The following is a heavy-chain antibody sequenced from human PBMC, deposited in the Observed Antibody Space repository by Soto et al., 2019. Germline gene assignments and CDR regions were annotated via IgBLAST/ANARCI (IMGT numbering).Heavy chain of an antibody. D-gene: IGHD3-10*01. V-gene: IGHV1-69*02. CDR2: INTIVSMS. J-gene: IGHJ4*02. Sequence: QVQLVQSGTEVKKPGSSVKVSCKASGDTFSFYTINWVRQAPGLGLEWVGRINTIVSMSNYAQKFQGRVSMTADKSTSTAYMELRRLRSDDTAMYFCAASYGSGYRACDYWGQGALVIVSS. CDR1: GDTFSFYT. CDR3: AASYGSGYRACDY.